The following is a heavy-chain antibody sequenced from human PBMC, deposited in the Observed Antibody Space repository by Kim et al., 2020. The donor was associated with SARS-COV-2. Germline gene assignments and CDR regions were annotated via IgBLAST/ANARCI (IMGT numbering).Heavy chain of an antibody. CDR2: ISSSSSTI. Sequence: GGSLRLSCAASGFTFSSYSMNWVRQAPGKGLEWVSYISSSSSTIYYADSVKGRFTISRDNAKNSLYLQMNSLRDEDTAVYYCARDGGSGYYGYYYYYYGMDVWGQGTTVTVSS. CDR1: GFTFSSYS. CDR3: ARDGGSGYYGYYYYYYGMDV. V-gene: IGHV3-48*02. D-gene: IGHD3-3*01. J-gene: IGHJ6*02.